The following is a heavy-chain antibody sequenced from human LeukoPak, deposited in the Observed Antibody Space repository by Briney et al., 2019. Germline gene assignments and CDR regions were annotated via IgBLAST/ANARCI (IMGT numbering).Heavy chain of an antibody. CDR1: GGAFSSYA. D-gene: IGHD7-27*01. Sequence: GASVKVSCKASGGAFSSYAFSWVRQAPDQGLEWMGGIVPMFGTLTYSQKFKGRITLTADESTSTAYMELSSLRSEDTALYYCATDHERAGDISFFYLDVWGKGTTVIVSS. CDR2: IVPMFGTL. J-gene: IGHJ6*03. V-gene: IGHV1-69*13. CDR3: ATDHERAGDISFFYLDV.